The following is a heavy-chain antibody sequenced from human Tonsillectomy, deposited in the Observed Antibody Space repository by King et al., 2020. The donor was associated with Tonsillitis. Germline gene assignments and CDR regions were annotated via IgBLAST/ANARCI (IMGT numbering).Heavy chain of an antibody. CDR3: ARIRGYSYGGGDWYFDL. CDR2: IDWDDDK. J-gene: IGHJ2*01. CDR1: GFSLNTSGMC. Sequence: TLKESGPALVKPTQTLTLTCTFSGFSLNTSGMCVSWIRQPPGKALEWLALIDWDDDKYYRTSLKTRLTISKDTSKNQVVLTMTNMDPVDTATYYCARIRGYSYGGGDWYFDLWGRGTLVTVSS. D-gene: IGHD5-18*01. V-gene: IGHV2-70*01.